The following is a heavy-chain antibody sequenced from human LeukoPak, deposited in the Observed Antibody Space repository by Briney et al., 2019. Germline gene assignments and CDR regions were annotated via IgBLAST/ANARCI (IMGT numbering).Heavy chain of an antibody. CDR1: GVSISSYY. CDR3: ARERIRPALGSDAFDI. J-gene: IGHJ3*02. D-gene: IGHD3-3*02. CDR2: MYSSGST. V-gene: IGHV4-59*12. Sequence: SETLSLTCTVSGVSISSYYLSWVRQPPGKGLEWNGYMYSSGSTNYTPSLKSRVTISGDTSKNQFSLKLTSVTAADTAVYYCARERIRPALGSDAFDIWGQGTMVTVSS.